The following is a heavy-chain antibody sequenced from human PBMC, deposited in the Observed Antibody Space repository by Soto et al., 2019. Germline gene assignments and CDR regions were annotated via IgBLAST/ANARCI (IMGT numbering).Heavy chain of an antibody. CDR3: AKSDSSGYYLGAFDI. CDR2: ISGSGGST. CDR1: GFTFSSYA. D-gene: IGHD3-22*01. V-gene: IGHV3-23*01. J-gene: IGHJ3*02. Sequence: GGSLRLSCAASGFTFSSYAMIWVRQAPGKGLEWVSAISGSGGSTYYADSVKGRFTISRDNSKNTMYLQMNSLRAEDTAVYYCAKSDSSGYYLGAFDIGGQGTMVTVSS.